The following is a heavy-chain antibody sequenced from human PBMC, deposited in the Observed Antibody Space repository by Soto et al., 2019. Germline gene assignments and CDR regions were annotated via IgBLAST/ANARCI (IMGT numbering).Heavy chain of an antibody. CDR3: ARDFGSDLSAPGAVFDY. Sequence: ASVKGSCTTSNDVFSSYGIAWVRHAPGQGLEWMGWISVYNGNTKYNQKFHDRVTMTTETYTSTAYMELRSLRSDDTAIYYCARDFGSDLSAPGAVFDYWGQGTPVTVSS. V-gene: IGHV1-18*01. J-gene: IGHJ4*02. D-gene: IGHD3-3*01. CDR1: NDVFSSYG. CDR2: ISVYNGNT.